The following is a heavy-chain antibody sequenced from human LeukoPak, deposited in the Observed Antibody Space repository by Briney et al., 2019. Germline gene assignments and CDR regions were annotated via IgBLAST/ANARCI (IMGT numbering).Heavy chain of an antibody. CDR2: INPNSGGT. CDR3: ARGLTFWGYDFWSGYTDY. V-gene: IGHV1-2*06. D-gene: IGHD3-3*01. J-gene: IGHJ4*02. Sequence: ASVKVSCKASGGTFSSYAISWVRQAPGQGLEWMGRINPNSGGTNYAQKFQDRVTMTTDTSISTAYMELSRLRSDDTAVYYCARGLTFWGYDFWSGYTDYWGQGTLVTVSS. CDR1: GGTFSSYA.